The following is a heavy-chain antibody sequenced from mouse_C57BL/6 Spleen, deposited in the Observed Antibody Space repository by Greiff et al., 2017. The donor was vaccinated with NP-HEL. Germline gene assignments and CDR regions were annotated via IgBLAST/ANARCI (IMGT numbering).Heavy chain of an antibody. V-gene: IGHV1-82*01. CDR1: GYAFSSSW. J-gene: IGHJ2*01. D-gene: IGHD1-1*01. Sequence: QVQLKESGPELVKPGASVKISCKASGYAFSSSWMNWVKQRPGKGLEWIGRIYPGDGDTNYNGKFKGKATLTADKSSSTAYMQLSSLTSEDSAVYFCARRYSNYYGSFDYWGQGTTLTVSS. CDR3: ARRYSNYYGSFDY. CDR2: IYPGDGDT.